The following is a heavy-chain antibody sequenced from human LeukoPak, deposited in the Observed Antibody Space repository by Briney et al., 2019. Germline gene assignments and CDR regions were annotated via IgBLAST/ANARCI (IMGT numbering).Heavy chain of an antibody. J-gene: IGHJ4*02. Sequence: GGSLRLSCTVSGFTLTDHYMSWFRQSPGRSLEWISCITSTGTTRDYADSVKGRFTISRDNTKNSVYLQMTSLRADDTAVYYCARDPDYGDPYWGQGTLVTVSS. CDR2: ITSTGTTR. D-gene: IGHD4-17*01. CDR3: ARDPDYGDPY. V-gene: IGHV3-11*01. CDR1: GFTLTDHY.